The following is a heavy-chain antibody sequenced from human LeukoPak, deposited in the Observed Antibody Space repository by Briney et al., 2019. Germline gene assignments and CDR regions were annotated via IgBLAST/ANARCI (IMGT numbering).Heavy chain of an antibody. CDR2: IYYSGST. CDR3: ARAGKYCSSTSCPPFDYIDV. D-gene: IGHD2-2*01. CDR1: GGSISSGGYY. Sequence: SETLSLTCTVSGGSISSGGYYWSWIRQHPGKGLEWIGYIYYSGSTYYNPSLKSRVTISVDTSKNQFSLKLSSVTAADTAVYYCARAGKYCSSTSCPPFDYIDVWGKGTTVTVSS. J-gene: IGHJ6*03. V-gene: IGHV4-31*03.